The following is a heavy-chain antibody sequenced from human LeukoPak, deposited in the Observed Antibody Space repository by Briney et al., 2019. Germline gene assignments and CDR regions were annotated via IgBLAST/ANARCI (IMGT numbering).Heavy chain of an antibody. CDR3: ARGPGLAMGKGYFDY. CDR1: GFTFSNYA. CDR2: TSHDEGNK. Sequence: GGSLRLSCAASGFTFSNYAMHWVRQAPGKGPEWVAATSHDEGNKYYADSVKGRFTISRDNSRNTLYLEVNSLRTDDTAVYYCARGPGLAMGKGYFDYCGQGTLVTVSS. J-gene: IGHJ4*02. V-gene: IGHV3-30-3*01. D-gene: IGHD5-18*01.